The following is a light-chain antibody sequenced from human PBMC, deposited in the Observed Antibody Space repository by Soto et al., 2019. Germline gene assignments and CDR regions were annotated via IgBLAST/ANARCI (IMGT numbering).Light chain of an antibody. V-gene: IGLV2-14*01. J-gene: IGLJ1*01. CDR2: EVS. Sequence: QSALTQPASVSGSPGQSIPVSCTGTSSDIGGHNYVSWSQQHPGKAPQLMIYEVSKRPSGVSNRFSGSKSGNTASLTISGLQAEDEADYYCSSYTSSSTYVFGTGTKLTVL. CDR1: SSDIGGHNY. CDR3: SSYTSSSTYV.